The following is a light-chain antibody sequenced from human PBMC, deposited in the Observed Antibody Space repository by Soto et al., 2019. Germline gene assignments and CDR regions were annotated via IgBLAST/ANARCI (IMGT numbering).Light chain of an antibody. V-gene: IGKV3-11*01. CDR3: QQRSDWPLT. CDR1: QSVSSY. Sequence: EIVLTKSPATLSLSPGQRATLSCRASQSVSSYLAWYQQKPGQPPRLLIYDASNRATGIPARFSGSGSGTDFTLTISSLDPEDFAVYYCQQRSDWPLTFGQGTLLEIK. CDR2: DAS. J-gene: IGKJ5*01.